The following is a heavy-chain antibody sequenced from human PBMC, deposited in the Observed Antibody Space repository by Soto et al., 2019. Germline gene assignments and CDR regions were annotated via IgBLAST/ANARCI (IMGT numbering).Heavy chain of an antibody. Sequence: QAHLAQSGAEVKKPGSSVTVSCKASGGTFNSYGISWVRQAPGQGLDWMGVIIPLYGTVNYAQKFQGRVSITADKSTSTAYMVLNSLRSDDTAVYYCARVRVIRGVSPGHFGLWGQGAQVTVSS. J-gene: IGHJ1*01. D-gene: IGHD2-21*01. V-gene: IGHV1-69*06. CDR3: ARVRVIRGVSPGHFGL. CDR1: GGTFNSYG. CDR2: IIPLYGTV.